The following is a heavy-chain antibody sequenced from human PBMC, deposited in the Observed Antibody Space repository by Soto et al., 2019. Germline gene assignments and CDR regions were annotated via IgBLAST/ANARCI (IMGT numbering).Heavy chain of an antibody. CDR3: AKARQAQSHYYYGMDV. Sequence: PGGSLRLSCAASGFTFSNNAMNWVRQAPGKGLEWVSGISGTGYGTYYADSVKGRFTISRDSSNNTLYLQMNSLRGEDTAIYYCAKARQAQSHYYYGMDVWGPVTPVXVSS. CDR2: ISGTGYGT. D-gene: IGHD6-19*01. CDR1: GFTFSNNA. V-gene: IGHV3-23*01. J-gene: IGHJ6*02.